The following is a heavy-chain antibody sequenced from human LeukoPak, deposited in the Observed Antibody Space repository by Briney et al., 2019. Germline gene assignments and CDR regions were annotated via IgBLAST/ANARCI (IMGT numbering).Heavy chain of an antibody. CDR2: INPSGGST. CDR3: AREGNDFWSGYYPFDY. CDR1: GYTFTSYY. D-gene: IGHD3-3*01. V-gene: IGHV1-46*01. J-gene: IGHJ4*02. Sequence: ASVKVSCKASGYTFTSYYMHWVRQAPGQGLEWMGIINPSGGSTSYAQKFQGRVTMTRDTSTSTVYMELSSLRSEDTAVYYCAREGNDFWSGYYPFDYWGQGTLVTVSS.